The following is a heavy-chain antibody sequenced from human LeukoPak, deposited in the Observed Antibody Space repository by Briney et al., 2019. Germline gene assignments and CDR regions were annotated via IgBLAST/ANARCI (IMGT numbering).Heavy chain of an antibody. J-gene: IGHJ4*02. V-gene: IGHV3-74*01. Sequence: PGGSLRLSCAASGFTFSSYFWMHWVRPAPGKGLVWVSRIRSDGGGSTYADSVKGRFTISRDNAKNTLYLQMNTLRAEDTAVYYCVRDLDLGGYSSFVSWGQGTLVTVSS. CDR1: GFTFSSYFW. D-gene: IGHD4-23*01. CDR2: IRSDGGGS. CDR3: VRDLDLGGYSSFVS.